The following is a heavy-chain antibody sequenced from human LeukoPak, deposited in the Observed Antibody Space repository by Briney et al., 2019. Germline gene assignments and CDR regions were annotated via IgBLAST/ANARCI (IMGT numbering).Heavy chain of an antibody. CDR2: LYYSGST. J-gene: IGHJ4*02. CDR1: GGSISSSSYH. V-gene: IGHV4-39*01. Sequence: KSSETLSLTCTVSGGSISSSSYHWGWIRQSPGKGLEWIGNLYYSGSTYYNPSLKSRVTISVDTSKNQFSLKLTSVTAADTAVYYCARRHDGEFDYWGQGTLVTVSS. CDR3: ARRHDGEFDY. D-gene: IGHD3-10*01.